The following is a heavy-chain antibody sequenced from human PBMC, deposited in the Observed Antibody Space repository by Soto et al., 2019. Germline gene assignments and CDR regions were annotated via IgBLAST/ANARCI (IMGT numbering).Heavy chain of an antibody. J-gene: IGHJ3*02. V-gene: IGHV1-18*01. CDR2: ISAYNGNT. D-gene: IGHD3-22*01. CDR1: GYTFSSYG. CDR3: ARGRHYYDSSGYLAQGAFDI. Sequence: SVKVSCKASGYTFSSYGISWVRQAPGQGLEWMGWISAYNGNTNYAQKLQGRVTMTTDTSTSTAYMELRSLRSDDTAVYYCARGRHYYDSSGYLAQGAFDIWGQGTMVTVSS.